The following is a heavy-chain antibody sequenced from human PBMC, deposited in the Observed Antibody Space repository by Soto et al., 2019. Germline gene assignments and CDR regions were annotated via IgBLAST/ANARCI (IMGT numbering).Heavy chain of an antibody. Sequence: ASETLSLTCTVSGGSISSGGYYWSWIRQHPGKGLEWIGYIYYSGSTYYNPSLKSRVTISVDTSKNQFSLKLSSVTAADTAVYYCARGSPLGYCSSTSCYGARAYWYFDLWGRGTLVTVSS. CDR3: ARGSPLGYCSSTSCYGARAYWYFDL. D-gene: IGHD2-2*01. CDR1: GGSISSGGYY. V-gene: IGHV4-31*03. J-gene: IGHJ2*01. CDR2: IYYSGST.